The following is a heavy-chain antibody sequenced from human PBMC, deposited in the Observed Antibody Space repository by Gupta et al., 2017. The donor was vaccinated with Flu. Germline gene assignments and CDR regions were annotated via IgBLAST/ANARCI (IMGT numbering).Heavy chain of an antibody. Sequence: EVQLVESGGGLVQPGGSLRPSCAASGFPFSNYWMTWVRQAPGKGLEWVANINQDGSKKYYVDSVKGRFTVSRDNAKNSVYLQMNSLRGEDTAVYYCARDDYSNLNVWGQGTTVTVSS. CDR3: ARDDYSNLNV. D-gene: IGHD4-4*01. CDR2: INQDGSKK. CDR1: GFPFSNYW. V-gene: IGHV3-7*01. J-gene: IGHJ6*02.